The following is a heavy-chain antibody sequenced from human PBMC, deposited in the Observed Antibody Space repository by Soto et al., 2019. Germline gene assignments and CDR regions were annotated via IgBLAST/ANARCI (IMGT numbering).Heavy chain of an antibody. CDR2: VTANGGST. D-gene: IGHD2-21*02. J-gene: IGHJ6*02. CDR1: GFTFSVYA. V-gene: IGHV3-23*01. Sequence: GGSLRLSCAATGFTFSVYAMTWVRQAPGKGLEWVSAVTANGGSTYSADSVKGRFTISRDNSKNTLFLQMNSLRAEDTAVYYCASLGVGDWANYYYYYGMDVWGQGTTVTVS. CDR3: ASLGVGDWANYYYYYGMDV.